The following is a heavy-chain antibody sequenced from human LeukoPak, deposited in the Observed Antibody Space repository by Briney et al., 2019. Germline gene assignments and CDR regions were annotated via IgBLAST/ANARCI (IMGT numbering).Heavy chain of an antibody. CDR2: IDPNSGDT. V-gene: IGHV1-2*02. CDR3: AKEADIVSFDL. Sequence: ASVKVSCKASGYTFTGNHVHWVRQAPGQGLEWMGWIDPNSGDTKYAQKFQDRVTMTSDTSISTAYMELSGLRSDDTAVYFCAKEADIVSFDLWGRGTLVTVSS. D-gene: IGHD2-15*01. J-gene: IGHJ2*01. CDR1: GYTFTGNH.